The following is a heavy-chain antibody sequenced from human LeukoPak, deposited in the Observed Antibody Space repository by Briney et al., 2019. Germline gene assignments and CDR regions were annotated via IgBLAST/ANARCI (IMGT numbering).Heavy chain of an antibody. CDR3: ARVASYYDSSGYSD. CDR1: GYTFTGYY. CDR2: LNPNSGGT. V-gene: IGHV1-2*02. D-gene: IGHD3-22*01. J-gene: IGHJ4*02. Sequence: ASVKVSCKASGYTFTGYYMHWVRQAPGQGLEWMGWLNPNSGGTNYAQKFQGRVTMTRDTSISTAYMELSRLRSDDTAVYYCARVASYYDSSGYSDWGQGTLVTVSS.